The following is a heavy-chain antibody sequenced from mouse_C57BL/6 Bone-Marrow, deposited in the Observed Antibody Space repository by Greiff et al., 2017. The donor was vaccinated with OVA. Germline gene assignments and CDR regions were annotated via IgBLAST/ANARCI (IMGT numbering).Heavy chain of an antibody. CDR3: ARGGTKVVAPDD. J-gene: IGHJ2*01. D-gene: IGHD1-1*01. CDR1: GFTFSSYA. CDR2: ISDGGSYT. V-gene: IGHV5-4*03. Sequence: EVKLVESGGGLVKPGGSLKLSCAASGFTFSSYAMSWVRQTPEKRLEWVATISDGGSYTDYPDNVKGRFTISRDNAKNNLYLQMSHLKSEDTAMYYCARGGTKVVAPDDWGKGTTLTVAS.